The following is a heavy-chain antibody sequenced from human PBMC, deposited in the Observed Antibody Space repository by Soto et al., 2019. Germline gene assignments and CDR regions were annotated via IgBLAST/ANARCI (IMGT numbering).Heavy chain of an antibody. Sequence: GGSLRLSCAASGFTFSSYDMHWVRQATGKGLEWVSAIGTAGDPYYPGSVKGRFTISRENAKNSLYLQMNSLRAGDTAVYYCARGGASSWYDYYYGMDVWGQGTTVTVSS. J-gene: IGHJ6*02. CDR3: ARGGASSWYDYYYGMDV. D-gene: IGHD6-13*01. CDR2: IGTAGDP. V-gene: IGHV3-13*05. CDR1: GFTFSSYD.